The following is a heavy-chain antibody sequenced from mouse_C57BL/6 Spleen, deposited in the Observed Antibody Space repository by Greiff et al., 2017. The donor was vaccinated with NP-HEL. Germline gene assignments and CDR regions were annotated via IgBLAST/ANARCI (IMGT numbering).Heavy chain of an antibody. Sequence: VQLQQPGAELVMPGASVKLSCKASGYTFTSYWMHWVKQRPGQGLEWIGEIDPSDSYTNYNQKFKGKSTLTVDKSSSTAYMQLSSLTSEDSAVYYCASSSYVPYFDYWGQGTTLTVSS. CDR2: IDPSDSYT. D-gene: IGHD1-1*01. V-gene: IGHV1-69*01. CDR3: ASSSYVPYFDY. CDR1: GYTFTSYW. J-gene: IGHJ2*01.